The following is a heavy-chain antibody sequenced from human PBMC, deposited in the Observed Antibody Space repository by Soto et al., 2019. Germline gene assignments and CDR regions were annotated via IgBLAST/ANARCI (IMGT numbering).Heavy chain of an antibody. J-gene: IGHJ3*02. V-gene: IGHV4-31*03. Sequence: SETLSLTCTVSGGSISSGGYYWSWIRQHPGKGLEWIGYIYYSGSTYYNPSLKSRVTISVDTSKNQFSLKLSSVTAADTAVYYCARAHHYYDSSPHAFDIWGQGTMVTVSS. CDR1: GGSISSGGYY. CDR2: IYYSGST. D-gene: IGHD3-22*01. CDR3: ARAHHYYDSSPHAFDI.